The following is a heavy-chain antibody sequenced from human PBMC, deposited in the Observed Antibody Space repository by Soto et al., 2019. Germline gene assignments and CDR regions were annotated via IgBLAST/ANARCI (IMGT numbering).Heavy chain of an antibody. Sequence: PSETLSLTCTVSGRSISSVNYYWSWIRQPPGKGLEWIGYIYYSGSTYYNTSLRSRVTISVDTSKNQFSLKLSSVTAADTAVYYCARYGSGECNRGSCYSPFDYWGQGTLVTVSS. V-gene: IGHV4-30-4*01. D-gene: IGHD2-15*01. CDR3: ARYGSGECNRGSCYSPFDY. CDR2: IYYSGST. CDR1: GRSISSVNYY. J-gene: IGHJ4*02.